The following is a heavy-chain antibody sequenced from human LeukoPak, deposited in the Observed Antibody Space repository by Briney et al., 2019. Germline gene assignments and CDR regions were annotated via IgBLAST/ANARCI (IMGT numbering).Heavy chain of an antibody. J-gene: IGHJ4*02. CDR1: GFTFSTYW. Sequence: VGSLRLSCAASGFTFSTYWMHWVRQAPGKGLVWISRIESDGSTTSYADSVKGRFTISRDNAKNMLYLQKNSLRAEDTAVYYCTRGYGAYARLPFDCWGQGTLVTVSS. D-gene: IGHD4-17*01. CDR3: TRGYGAYARLPFDC. CDR2: IESDGSTT. V-gene: IGHV3-74*01.